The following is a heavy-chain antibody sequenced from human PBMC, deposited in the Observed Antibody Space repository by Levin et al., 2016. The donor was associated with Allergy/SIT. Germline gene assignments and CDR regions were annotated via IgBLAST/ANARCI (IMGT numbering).Heavy chain of an antibody. CDR2: ISSSGSTI. Sequence: GGSLRLSCAASGFTFSDYYMSWIRQAPGKGLEWVSYISSSGSTIYYADSVKGRFTISRDNSKNTLYLQMNSLRAEDTAVYYCAKYWAHTGGYCSGGSCSSYFDYWGQGTLVTVSS. D-gene: IGHD2-15*01. CDR3: AKYWAHTGGYCSGGSCSSYFDY. V-gene: IGHV3-11*01. CDR1: GFTFSDYY. J-gene: IGHJ4*02.